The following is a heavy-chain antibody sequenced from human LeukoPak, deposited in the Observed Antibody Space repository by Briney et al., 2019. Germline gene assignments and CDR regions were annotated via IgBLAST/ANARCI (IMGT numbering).Heavy chain of an antibody. Sequence: QSGGSLRLSCAASGFTFNIYAMHWVRQAPGKGLEWVAVTSYDGGIKYYADSVKGRFTISRDNSKNTLYLQMNSLRADDTAVYYCAREEPLGTSFMGPLWGQGTLVTVSS. V-gene: IGHV3-30*01. CDR1: GFTFNIYA. J-gene: IGHJ4*02. CDR3: AREEPLGTSFMGPL. D-gene: IGHD1-14*01. CDR2: TSYDGGIK.